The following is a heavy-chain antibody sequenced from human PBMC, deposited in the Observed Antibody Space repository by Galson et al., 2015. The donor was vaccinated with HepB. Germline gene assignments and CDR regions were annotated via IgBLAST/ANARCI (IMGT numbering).Heavy chain of an antibody. D-gene: IGHD3-22*01. CDR1: GFTFSNAW. J-gene: IGHJ6*02. CDR2: IKSKTDGGTT. V-gene: IGHV3-15*07. CDR3: TTGYYYYDSSGYSHHYYYGMDV. Sequence: SLRLSCAASGFTFSNAWMNWVRRAPGKGLEWVGRIKSKTDGGTTDYAAPVKGRFTISRDDSKNTLYLQMNSLKTEDTAVYYCTTGYYYYDSSGYSHHYYYGMDVWGQGTTVTVSS.